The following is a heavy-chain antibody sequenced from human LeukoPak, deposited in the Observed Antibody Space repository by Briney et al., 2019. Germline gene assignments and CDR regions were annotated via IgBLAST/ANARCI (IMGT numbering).Heavy chain of an antibody. J-gene: IGHJ4*02. Sequence: GGSLRLSCAASGFTFSSYSMNWVRQAPGKGLEWVSSISSSSSYIYYADSVKGRFTISRDNAKNSLYLQMNSLRAEDTAVYYCARGAMTTCLLSSHYFDYWGQGTLVTVSS. CDR1: GFTFSSYS. CDR3: ARGAMTTCLLSSHYFDY. D-gene: IGHD4-17*01. CDR2: ISSSSSYI. V-gene: IGHV3-21*01.